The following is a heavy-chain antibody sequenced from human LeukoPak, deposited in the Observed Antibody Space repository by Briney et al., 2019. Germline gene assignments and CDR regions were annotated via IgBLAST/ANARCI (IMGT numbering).Heavy chain of an antibody. V-gene: IGHV3-15*01. D-gene: IGHD3-10*01. Sequence: PGGSLRLSCAASGFTFTNAWMNWVRQAPGKALERVGRIKSKTDGGTIDYAAPVKGRFTISRDDSKDTLFLQMNSLKIEDTAVYYCATDPTFGSGSRRGLDFWGQGTLVTVSS. CDR2: IKSKTDGGTI. J-gene: IGHJ4*02. CDR3: ATDPTFGSGSRRGLDF. CDR1: GFTFTNAW.